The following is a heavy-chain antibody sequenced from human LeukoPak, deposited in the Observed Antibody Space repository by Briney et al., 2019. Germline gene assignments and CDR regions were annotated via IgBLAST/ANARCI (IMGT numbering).Heavy chain of an antibody. Sequence: ASVKVSCKASGYTFSDFQIHWVRQAPGQGREWMGRISPNSGGTNFAQDFQGRVTMTRDASIRTAFMELSRLRSDDTAVYYCARAQDTASANEFEYWGRGTLVTVSS. V-gene: IGHV1-2*06. J-gene: IGHJ4*02. CDR2: ISPNSGGT. CDR3: ARAQDTASANEFEY. D-gene: IGHD5-18*01. CDR1: GYTFSDFQ.